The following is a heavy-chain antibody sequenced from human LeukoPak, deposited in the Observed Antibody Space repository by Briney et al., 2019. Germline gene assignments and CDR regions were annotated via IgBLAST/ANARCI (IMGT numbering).Heavy chain of an antibody. CDR3: ARDRDGYNGGDY. D-gene: IGHD5-24*01. V-gene: IGHV1-18*01. CDR2: ISTHHGNT. CDR1: GYNISTYA. Sequence: ASVKVSCQASGYNISTYAMSWVRQAPGQGLEWMGWISTHHGNTNYAQRFQGRVTMTTDTSTSTAYMELRSLRSDDTAVYYCARDRDGYNGGDYWGQGTLVTVSS. J-gene: IGHJ4*02.